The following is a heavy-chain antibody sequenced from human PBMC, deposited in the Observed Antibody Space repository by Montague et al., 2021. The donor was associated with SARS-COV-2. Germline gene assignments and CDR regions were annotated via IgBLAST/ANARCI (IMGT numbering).Heavy chain of an antibody. Sequence: PALVKPTQTLTLTCTSSGFSLSTSGMCVSWIRQPPGKALEWLARXDWDDDKYYSTSLKTRLTISKDTSKNQVVLTMTNMDPVDTATYYCARMSAGATIAFDYWGQGTLVTVSS. CDR3: ARMSAGATIAFDY. D-gene: IGHD1-26*01. J-gene: IGHJ4*02. V-gene: IGHV2-70*11. CDR2: XDWDDDK. CDR1: GFSLSTSGMC.